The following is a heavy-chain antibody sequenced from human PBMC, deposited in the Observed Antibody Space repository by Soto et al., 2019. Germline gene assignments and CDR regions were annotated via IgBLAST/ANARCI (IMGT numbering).Heavy chain of an antibody. D-gene: IGHD6-13*01. J-gene: IGHJ4*02. CDR1: GGSLSGYY. Sequence: PSETLSLTCAVYGGSLSGYYWSWIRQPPGKGLEWIGEINHSGSTNYNPSLKSRVTISVDTSKNQFSLKLSSVTAADTAVYYCARRIAAAGTHFDYWGQGTLVTVSS. CDR2: INHSGST. CDR3: ARRIAAAGTHFDY. V-gene: IGHV4-34*01.